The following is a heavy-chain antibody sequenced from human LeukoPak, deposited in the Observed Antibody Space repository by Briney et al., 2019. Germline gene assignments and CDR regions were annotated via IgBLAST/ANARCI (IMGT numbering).Heavy chain of an antibody. V-gene: IGHV4-31*02. J-gene: IGHJ4*02. CDR2: IFSSAST. Sequence: SWVRQAPGKGLEWLGSIFSSASTIYNPSLKSRVIISVDTTKNQFSLKLTSVTAADTAVYYCARDFTGGSFDYWGQGTLVTVSS. D-gene: IGHD3-9*01. CDR3: ARDFTGGSFDY.